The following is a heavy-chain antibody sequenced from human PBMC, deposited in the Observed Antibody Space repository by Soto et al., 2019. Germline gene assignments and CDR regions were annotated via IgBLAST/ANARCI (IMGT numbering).Heavy chain of an antibody. CDR1: GFTFSSYA. V-gene: IGHV3-30-3*01. CDR2: ISYDGSNK. D-gene: IGHD5-18*01. Sequence: GGSLRLSCAASGFTFSSYAMHWVRQAPGKGLEWVAVISYDGSNKYYADSVKGRFTISRDNSKNTLYLQMNSLRAEDTAVYYCARDPGVDTAMVKLYFDYWGQGTPVTVSS. J-gene: IGHJ4*02. CDR3: ARDPGVDTAMVKLYFDY.